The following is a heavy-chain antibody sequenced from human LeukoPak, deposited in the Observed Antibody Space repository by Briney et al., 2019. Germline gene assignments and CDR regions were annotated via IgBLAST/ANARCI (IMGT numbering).Heavy chain of an antibody. Sequence: GASVKVTCKASGYTFTSYYMRWVRQAPGQGLEWMGIINPSGGSTNYAQKFQGRVTITADESTSTAYMELSSLRSEDTAVYYCASKVEDSGGSAAGFHWGQGTLVTVSS. CDR2: INPSGGST. D-gene: IGHD6-13*01. CDR3: ASKVEDSGGSAAGFH. V-gene: IGHV1-46*01. CDR1: GYTFTSYY. J-gene: IGHJ4*02.